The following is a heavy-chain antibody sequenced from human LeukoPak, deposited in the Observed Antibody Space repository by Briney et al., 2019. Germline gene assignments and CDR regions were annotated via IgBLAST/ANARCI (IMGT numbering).Heavy chain of an antibody. CDR1: GFTFSSYA. J-gene: IGHJ6*02. CDR2: ISGSGASP. CDR3: AKDWFGEHYYYYGMDV. Sequence: PGGSLRLSWAGAGFTFSSYAMSWVRQAREKGLEWGSAISGSGASPYYADSVKGWFTISTANSKNTVYLQMNPLRAEDTAVYYCAKDWFGEHYYYYGMDVWGQGTTVTVSS. V-gene: IGHV3-23*01. D-gene: IGHD3-10*01.